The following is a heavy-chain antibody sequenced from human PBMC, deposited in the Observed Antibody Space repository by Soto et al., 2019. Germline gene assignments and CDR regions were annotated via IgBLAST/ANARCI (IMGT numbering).Heavy chain of an antibody. J-gene: IGHJ6*02. Sequence: SETLSLTCAVYGGSFSGYYWSWIRQPPGKGLEWIGEINHSGSTNYNPSLKSRVTISVDTSKNQFSLKLSSVTAADTAVYYCARLAARRYYYYGMDVWGQGTTVTVSS. D-gene: IGHD6-6*01. CDR2: INHSGST. CDR1: GGSFSGYY. CDR3: ARLAARRYYYYGMDV. V-gene: IGHV4-34*01.